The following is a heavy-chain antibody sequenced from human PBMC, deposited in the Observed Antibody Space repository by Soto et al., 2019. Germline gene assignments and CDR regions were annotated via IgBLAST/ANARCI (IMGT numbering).Heavy chain of an antibody. CDR3: TRDASRDSSARGWFDP. CDR2: ISSNSAYI. CDR1: GFTFRSFT. Sequence: GGSLKLSCAASGFTFRSFTMNWVRQAPGKGLEWVSTISSNSAYIYYTDALRGRFTISRDNAKNSLHLQMNSLRAEDTAVYYCTRDASRDSSARGWFDPWGPGTLVTVSS. D-gene: IGHD6-13*01. V-gene: IGHV3-21*01. J-gene: IGHJ5*02.